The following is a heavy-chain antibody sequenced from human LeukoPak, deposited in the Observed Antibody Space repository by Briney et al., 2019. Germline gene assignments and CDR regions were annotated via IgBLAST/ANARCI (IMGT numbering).Heavy chain of an antibody. J-gene: IGHJ6*03. CDR3: VRDNPPDCSSTSCYKGFYYYYMDV. CDR1: AFSFSSYD. V-gene: IGHV3-30*02. D-gene: IGHD2-2*02. CDR2: IRYDGGGDK. Sequence: GGSLRLSCAASAFSFSSYDMHWVRQAPGKGLEWVAFIRYDGGGDKYYADSVKGRFTISRDNSKNTLFLQMNSLRPEDTAVYCVRDNPPDCSSTSCYKGFYYYYMDVWGKGTTVTVSS.